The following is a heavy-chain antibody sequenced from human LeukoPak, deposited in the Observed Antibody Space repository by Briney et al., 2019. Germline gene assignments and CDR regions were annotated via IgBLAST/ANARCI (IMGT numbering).Heavy chain of an antibody. Sequence: ASVTVSCKTSGYTFTSYDINWVRQAAGQGLEWMGWMNPNNGNTDYAQKFQGRVTMTRSSSENTAFMELSSLRSEDTAVYYCARSSGWTHFDYWGQGTLVSVSS. CDR3: ARSSGWTHFDY. CDR2: MNPNNGNT. CDR1: GYTFTSYD. J-gene: IGHJ4*02. V-gene: IGHV1-8*01. D-gene: IGHD6-19*01.